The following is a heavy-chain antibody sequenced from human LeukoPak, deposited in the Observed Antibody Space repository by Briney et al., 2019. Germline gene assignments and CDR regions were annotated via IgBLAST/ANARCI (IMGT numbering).Heavy chain of an antibody. CDR3: AKFSYDFWSGSFDY. V-gene: IGHV3-21*04. CDR2: ISSSSSYI. CDR1: GFTFSNYN. Sequence: GGSLRLSCAASGFTFSNYNMNWVRQAPGKGLEWVSHISSSSSYIYYADSVKGRFTISRDNSKNTLYLQMNSLRAEDTALYYCAKFSYDFWSGSFDYWGQGTLVAVSS. J-gene: IGHJ4*02. D-gene: IGHD3-3*01.